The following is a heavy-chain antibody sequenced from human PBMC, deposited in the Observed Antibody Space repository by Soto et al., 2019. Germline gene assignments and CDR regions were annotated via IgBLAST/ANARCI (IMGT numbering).Heavy chain of an antibody. J-gene: IGHJ5*01. V-gene: IGHV4-39*02. CDR1: GGSISNNNYY. CDR2: IHYTGTT. Sequence: ASETLSLTCSVSGGSISNNNYYWGWIRQPPGKGLEWIGTIHYTGTTYNNPSLKRRVTMSVDTSQNHFSLRLSSVTAADTAVYYCATLYSTGWFCDSWGQGTLVTVSS. D-gene: IGHD6-19*01. CDR3: ATLYSTGWFCDS.